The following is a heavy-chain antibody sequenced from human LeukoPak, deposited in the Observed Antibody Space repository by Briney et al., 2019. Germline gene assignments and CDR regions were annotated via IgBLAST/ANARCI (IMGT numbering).Heavy chain of an antibody. CDR3: ARDGIAVAGTN. CDR2: IRAYNGNT. CDR1: GYTFTGYG. D-gene: IGHD6-19*01. V-gene: IGHV1-18*01. J-gene: IGHJ4*02. Sequence: ASLKVSCKPSGYTFTGYGISWVRQAPRHGVEGLRWIRAYNGNTNYAQKLQGRVTMNTDTSTSTAYMELRSLRSDDTAVYYCARDGIAVAGTNWGQGTLVTVSS.